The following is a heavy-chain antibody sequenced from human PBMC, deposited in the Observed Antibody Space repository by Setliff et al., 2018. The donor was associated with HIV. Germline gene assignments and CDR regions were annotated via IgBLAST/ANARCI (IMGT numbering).Heavy chain of an antibody. CDR3: RLPLFDSVTDANYQPQDV. D-gene: IGHD4-4*01. Sequence: PGGSLRLSCAASGFTFSRYWMHWVRQAPGKGLVWVSRINGDGNSTTYADSVKGRFTISRDNAKNTLYLQMDGLRVEDTAVYFCRLPLFDSVTDANYQPQDVWGKGTTVTVSS. CDR1: GFTFSRYW. CDR2: INGDGNST. V-gene: IGHV3-74*01. J-gene: IGHJ6*04.